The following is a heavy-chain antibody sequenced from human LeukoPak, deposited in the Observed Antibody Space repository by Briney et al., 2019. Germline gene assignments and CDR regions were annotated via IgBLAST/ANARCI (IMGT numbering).Heavy chain of an antibody. CDR3: ARGVNYSVLEY. Sequence: GGSLRLSCAASGFTVSGNYMGWVRQAPGRGLEWVSAISVSGAGTYYADSVKGRFTISRDNSKNTLYLQMNSLSAEDTAVYYCARGVNYSVLEYWGQGTLVNV. D-gene: IGHD3-10*02. CDR2: ISVSGAGT. V-gene: IGHV3-53*01. J-gene: IGHJ4*02. CDR1: GFTVSGNY.